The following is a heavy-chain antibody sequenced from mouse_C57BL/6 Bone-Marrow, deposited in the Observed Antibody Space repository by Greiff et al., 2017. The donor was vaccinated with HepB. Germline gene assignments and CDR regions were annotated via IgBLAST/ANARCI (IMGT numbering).Heavy chain of an antibody. CDR3: ARKGLLRYHYYAMDY. V-gene: IGHV1-81*01. D-gene: IGHD1-1*01. CDR2: LYPRSGNT. Sequence: VQLQQSGAELARPGASVKLSCKASGYTFTSYGISWVKQRTGQGLEWIGELYPRSGNTYYIEKFKGKATLTADKSSSTAYMELRSLTSEDSAVYFCARKGLLRYHYYAMDYWGQGTSVTVSS. CDR1: GYTFTSYG. J-gene: IGHJ4*01.